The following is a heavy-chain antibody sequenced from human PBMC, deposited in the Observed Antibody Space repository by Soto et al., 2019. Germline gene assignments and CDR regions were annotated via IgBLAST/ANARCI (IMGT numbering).Heavy chain of an antibody. D-gene: IGHD1-1*01. V-gene: IGHV3-30-3*01. CDR3: ARIGSALTTFPTGNFDY. CDR2: ISYDGSNK. CDR1: GFTFSSYA. J-gene: IGHJ4*02. Sequence: GGSLRLSCAASGFTFSSYAMHWVRQAPGKGLEWVAVISYDGSNKYYADSVKGRFTISRDNSKNTLYLQMNSLRAEDTAVYYCARIGSALTTFPTGNFDYWGQGTLVTVSS.